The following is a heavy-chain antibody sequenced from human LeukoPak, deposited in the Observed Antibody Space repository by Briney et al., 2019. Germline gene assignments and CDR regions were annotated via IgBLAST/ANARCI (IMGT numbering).Heavy chain of an antibody. CDR1: GGSFSGYY. CDR2: INHSGST. Sequence: SETLSLTCAVYGGSFSGYYWSWIRQPPGKGLEWIGEINHSGSTNYNPSLKSRVTISIDTSKNQFSLKLSSVTAADTAVYYCAREANIAAAIVWFDPWGQGTLVTVSS. V-gene: IGHV4-34*01. J-gene: IGHJ5*02. CDR3: AREANIAAAIVWFDP. D-gene: IGHD6-13*01.